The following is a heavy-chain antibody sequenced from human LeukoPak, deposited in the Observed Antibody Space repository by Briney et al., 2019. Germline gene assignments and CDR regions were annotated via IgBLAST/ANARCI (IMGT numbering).Heavy chain of an antibody. CDR3: ARVGYSSSYSFDY. D-gene: IGHD6-13*01. CDR2: INHSGST. Sequence: SETLSLTCAVYGGSFSGYYWSWIRQPPGKGLEWIGEINHSGSTNYKPSVKSRVTISVDTSKNQFFLKLSSVTAADTAVYYCARVGYSSSYSFDYWGQGTLVTVSS. CDR1: GGSFSGYY. J-gene: IGHJ4*02. V-gene: IGHV4-34*01.